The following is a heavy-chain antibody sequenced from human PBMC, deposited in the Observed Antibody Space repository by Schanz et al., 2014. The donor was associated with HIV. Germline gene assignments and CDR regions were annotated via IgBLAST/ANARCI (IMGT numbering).Heavy chain of an antibody. CDR2: ISVSGAST. D-gene: IGHD1-26*01. J-gene: IGHJ4*02. V-gene: IGHV3-23*01. Sequence: EVQLLESGGGLVQPGGSLRLSCTASGLAFSNHAMTWVRQAPGRGLEWLSAISVSGASTYYADSVKGRFTISRDNSKNTVYLQMDSLRAEDTAIYYCAKNGITDYFDYWGQGSLVTVSS. CDR3: AKNGITDYFDY. CDR1: GLAFSNHA.